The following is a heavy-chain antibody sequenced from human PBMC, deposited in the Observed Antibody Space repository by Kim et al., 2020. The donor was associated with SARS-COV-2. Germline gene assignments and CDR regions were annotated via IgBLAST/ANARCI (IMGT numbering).Heavy chain of an antibody. V-gene: IGHV4-34*01. Sequence: SETLSLTCAVYGGSFSGYYWSWIRQPPGKGLEWIGEINHSGSTNYNPSLKSRVTISVDTSKNQFSLKLSSVTAADTAVYYCARGRKQQLVRRYYFDYWGQGTLVTVSS. CDR1: GGSFSGYY. J-gene: IGHJ4*02. CDR2: INHSGST. D-gene: IGHD6-13*01. CDR3: ARGRKQQLVRRYYFDY.